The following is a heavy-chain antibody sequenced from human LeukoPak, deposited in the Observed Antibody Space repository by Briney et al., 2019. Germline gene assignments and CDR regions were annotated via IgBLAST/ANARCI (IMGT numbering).Heavy chain of an antibody. CDR2: MNPNSGNT. J-gene: IGHJ6*03. CDR1: GYTFTSYD. V-gene: IGHV1-8*03. Sequence: ASVKVSCKASGYTFTSYDINWVRQATGQGLEWMGWMNPNSGNTGYAQKFQGRVTITRNTSISTAYMELSSLRSDDTAVYYCARAGPNDIVVVPDLLTYMDVWGKGTTVTVSS. D-gene: IGHD2-2*01. CDR3: ARAGPNDIVVVPDLLTYMDV.